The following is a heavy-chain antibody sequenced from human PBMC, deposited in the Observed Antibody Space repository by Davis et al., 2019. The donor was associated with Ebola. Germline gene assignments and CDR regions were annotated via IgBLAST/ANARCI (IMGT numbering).Heavy chain of an antibody. V-gene: IGHV1-18*04. CDR1: GYTFSNYG. J-gene: IGHJ4*02. CDR2: ISAYNGNT. D-gene: IGHD3-10*01. CDR3: ARDTGMVREYYFDY. Sequence: ASVKVSCKASGYTFSNYGFAWVRQAPGQGLEWMGWISAYNGNTKYAEKLQDRVTMTTDTSTSTAYMELRSLRSDDTAVYYCARDTGMVREYYFDYWGQGTLVTVSS.